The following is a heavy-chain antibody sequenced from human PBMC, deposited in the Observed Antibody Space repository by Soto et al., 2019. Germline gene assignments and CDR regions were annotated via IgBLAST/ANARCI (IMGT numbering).Heavy chain of an antibody. Sequence: GGSLRLSCVGSGFIFSDYYLTWIRQAPGKGLEWVSYISGSGMSIYYRDSVKGRFTISRDNAKNSLYLQMNSLTAEDTPVYYCGRGRSADYKCDLYDGMDVRGQGTPVTVPS. CDR3: GRGRSADYKCDLYDGMDV. CDR1: GFIFSDYY. J-gene: IGHJ6*02. CDR2: ISGSGMSI. V-gene: IGHV3-11*01. D-gene: IGHD4-4*01.